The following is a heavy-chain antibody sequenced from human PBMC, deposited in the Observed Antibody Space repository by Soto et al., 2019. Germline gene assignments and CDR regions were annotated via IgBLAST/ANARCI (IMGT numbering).Heavy chain of an antibody. J-gene: IGHJ3*02. D-gene: IGHD6-13*01. CDR3: VRGGYMHACDI. Sequence: EVQLVESGGGLVQPGGSLRLSCAASGFTFSSYWMYWVRQAPGKGLEWVSHMNNDGSYTIYAESVKGRFTFSRDNAKSTLYLQMNSLRAEDTAVYYCVRGGYMHACDIWGQGTMVTVSS. CDR1: GFTFSSYW. CDR2: MNNDGSYT. V-gene: IGHV3-74*01.